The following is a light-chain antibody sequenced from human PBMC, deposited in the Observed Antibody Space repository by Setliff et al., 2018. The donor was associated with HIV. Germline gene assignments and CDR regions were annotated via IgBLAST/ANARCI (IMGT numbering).Light chain of an antibody. CDR3: QQLNSYPIT. CDR2: GAS. V-gene: IGKV1-9*01. J-gene: IGKJ5*01. Sequence: DIQLTQSPSLLSASVGDTVTITCRASQDIGYSLAWYQQKPGEAPNLLIFGASSLESGVSSRFSGSGSGTEFTLTINSLQPEDFSTYYCQQLNSYPITFGQGTRLEIK. CDR1: QDIGYS.